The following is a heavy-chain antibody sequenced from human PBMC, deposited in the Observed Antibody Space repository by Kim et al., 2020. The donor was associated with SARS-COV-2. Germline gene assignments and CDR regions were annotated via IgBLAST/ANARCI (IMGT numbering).Heavy chain of an antibody. CDR2: SNP. D-gene: IGHD3-10*01. CDR3: VRDRGGRHDY. J-gene: IGHJ4*02. V-gene: IGHV3-74*01. Sequence: SNPTYADSAKGRFTISRDNAKNTLSLQMNFLRVEDTAIDYCVRDRGGRHDYWGQGTLVTVSS.